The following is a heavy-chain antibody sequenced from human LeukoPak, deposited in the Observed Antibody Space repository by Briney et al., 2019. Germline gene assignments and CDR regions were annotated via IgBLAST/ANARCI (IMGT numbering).Heavy chain of an antibody. CDR3: AATPPNYDILTGPLDY. CDR2: ISAYNGNT. CDR1: GYTFTSHG. V-gene: IGHV1-18*01. J-gene: IGHJ4*02. Sequence: ASVKVSCKASGYTFTSHGISWVRQAPGQGLEWMGWISAYNGNTNYAQKLQGRVTMTTDTSTSTAYMELRSLRSDDTAVYYCAATPPNYDILTGPLDYWGQGTLVTVSS. D-gene: IGHD3-9*01.